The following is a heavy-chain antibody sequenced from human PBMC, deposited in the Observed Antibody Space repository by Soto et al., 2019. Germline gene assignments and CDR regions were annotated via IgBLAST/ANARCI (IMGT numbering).Heavy chain of an antibody. J-gene: IGHJ5*02. Sequence: QVQLVESGGGVVQPGRSLRLSCAASGFTFSSYAMHWVRQAPGKGLEWVAVISYDGSNKYYADSVKGRFTISRDNSKNPLYLQMNSLRAEDTAVYYCASSYCTNGVCNGFDPWGQGTLVTVSS. V-gene: IGHV3-30-3*01. CDR2: ISYDGSNK. CDR3: ASSYCTNGVCNGFDP. CDR1: GFTFSSYA. D-gene: IGHD2-8*01.